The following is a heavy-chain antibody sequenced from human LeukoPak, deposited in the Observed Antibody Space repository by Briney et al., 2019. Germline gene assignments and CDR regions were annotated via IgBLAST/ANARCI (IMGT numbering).Heavy chain of an antibody. Sequence: GGSLRLSCAASGFTFSNAWMSWVRQAPGKGLVWVPRINGDGETTDYADSVKGRFAISRDSDTLYLQMSGLSVEDTAVYYCARSRYSSSSGGIDYWGQGTMVTVSS. CDR1: GFTFSNAW. V-gene: IGHV3-74*01. CDR2: INGDGETT. CDR3: ARSRYSSSSGGIDY. J-gene: IGHJ4*02. D-gene: IGHD6-6*01.